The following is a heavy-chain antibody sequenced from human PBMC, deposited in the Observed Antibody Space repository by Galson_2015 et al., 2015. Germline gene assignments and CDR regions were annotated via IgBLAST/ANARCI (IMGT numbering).Heavy chain of an antibody. V-gene: IGHV4-34*01. D-gene: IGHD4-17*01. J-gene: IGHJ3*02. CDR3: ARVGPGRTLMTTGAAFDI. CDR1: GGSFSGYY. CDR2: IYHSGTT. Sequence: SETLSLTCAVHGGSFSGYYCSWVRQPPGKGLEWIGEIYHSGTTHYNPSLRSRVTISVDKSKNQFSLNLNSVTAADTAVYYCARVGPGRTLMTTGAAFDIWGQGTMVTVSS.